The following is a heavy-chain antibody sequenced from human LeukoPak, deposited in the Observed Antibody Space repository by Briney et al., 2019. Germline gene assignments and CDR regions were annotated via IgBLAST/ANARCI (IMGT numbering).Heavy chain of an antibody. CDR2: INPNSGAT. CDR3: AKDTGDYRSGSNYHP. J-gene: IGHJ5*02. CDR1: GYMFTAYD. D-gene: IGHD3-10*01. V-gene: IGHV1-2*02. Sequence: ASVKVSCKTSGYMFTAYDLHWVRQAPGQGLEWMGWINPNSGATNYAQSFQGRVTMTRETSINTAYMELTRLKPDDTALYYCAKDTGDYRSGSNYHPWGQGTLVTVSS.